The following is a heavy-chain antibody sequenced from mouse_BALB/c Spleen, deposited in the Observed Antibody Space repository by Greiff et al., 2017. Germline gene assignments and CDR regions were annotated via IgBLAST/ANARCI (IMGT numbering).Heavy chain of an antibody. CDR1: GYTFTDYN. Sequence: VQLKESGPELVKPGASVKIPCKASGYTFTDYNMDWVKQSHGKSLEWIGDINPNNGGTIYNQKFKGKATLTVDKSSSTAYMELRSLTSEDTAVYYCASLTTAPYYAMDYWGQGTSVTVSS. J-gene: IGHJ4*01. CDR3: ASLTTAPYYAMDY. V-gene: IGHV1-18*01. D-gene: IGHD1-2*01. CDR2: INPNNGGT.